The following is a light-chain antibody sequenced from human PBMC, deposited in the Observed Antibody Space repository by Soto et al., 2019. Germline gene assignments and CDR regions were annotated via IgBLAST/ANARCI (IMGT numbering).Light chain of an antibody. V-gene: IGLV2-14*01. J-gene: IGLJ1*01. CDR3: ISYTSRNTYV. CDR2: EVS. CDR1: SSDVGGYNY. Sequence: QSVLTQPASVSGSPGQSITISCTGTSSDVGGYNYVSWYQQHPGKAPKLMIYEVSNRPSGVSNRFSGSKSGDTASLTISGLQAEDEADYYCISYTSRNTYVFGTGTKLTVL.